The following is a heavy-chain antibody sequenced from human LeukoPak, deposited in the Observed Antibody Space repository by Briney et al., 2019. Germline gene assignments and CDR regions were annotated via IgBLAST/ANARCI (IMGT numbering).Heavy chain of an antibody. Sequence: GGSLRLSCAASGFTFSSYSMNWVRQAPGKRLEWVSYIRSRDGTVSYADSVKGRFTISTDTAKSSLFLQMNGLSADDTAVYYCVRDYAYAFDIWGQGTMVTVSS. V-gene: IGHV3-48*01. CDR2: IRSRDGTV. D-gene: IGHD2-2*01. CDR3: VRDYAYAFDI. CDR1: GFTFSSYS. J-gene: IGHJ3*02.